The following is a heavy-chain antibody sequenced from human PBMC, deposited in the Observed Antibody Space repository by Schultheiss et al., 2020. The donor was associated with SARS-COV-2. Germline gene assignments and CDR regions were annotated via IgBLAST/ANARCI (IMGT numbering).Heavy chain of an antibody. D-gene: IGHD3-16*01. Sequence: SETLSLTCTVSGGSIRSGGYYWSWIRQHPGKELEWIGRIYTSGSTYYNPSLKSRVTISVDTSKNQFSLKLSSVTAADTAVYYCARGWGPNYFDYWGQGTLVTVSS. CDR1: GGSIRSGGYY. CDR3: ARGWGPNYFDY. CDR2: IYTSGST. J-gene: IGHJ4*02. V-gene: IGHV4-31*03.